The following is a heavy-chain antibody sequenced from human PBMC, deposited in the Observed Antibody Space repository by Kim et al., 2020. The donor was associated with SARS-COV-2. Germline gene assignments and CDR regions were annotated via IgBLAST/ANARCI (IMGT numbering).Heavy chain of an antibody. Sequence: RGSTNYTPSLKSRVSISVDTSKKQFSLKLTSVTAADTAVYYCARGAPGHWGQGTLVTVSS. CDR2: RGST. CDR3: ARGAPGH. D-gene: IGHD3-10*01. J-gene: IGHJ4*02. V-gene: IGHV4-34*01.